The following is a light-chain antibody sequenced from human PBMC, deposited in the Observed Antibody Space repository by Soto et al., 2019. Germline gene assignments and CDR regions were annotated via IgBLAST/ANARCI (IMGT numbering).Light chain of an antibody. V-gene: IGKV3-15*01. J-gene: IGKJ5*01. CDR1: QSVSIN. CDR2: GAS. Sequence: EIVLTQSPATLSASPGERATLSCRASQSVSINVAWYQQKPGQAPRLLIRGASTRATGIPARFSGSGSGTEFTLTISSLQSEDFAVYYCQQYNDWPPLTFGQGTRLDIK. CDR3: QQYNDWPPLT.